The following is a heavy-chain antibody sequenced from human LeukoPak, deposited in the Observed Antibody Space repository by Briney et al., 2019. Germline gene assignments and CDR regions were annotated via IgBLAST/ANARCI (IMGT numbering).Heavy chain of an antibody. CDR1: GYSISSGYC. J-gene: IGHJ5*02. CDR3: ARDARVDYYGSGSYYTNWFDP. V-gene: IGHV4-38-2*02. D-gene: IGHD3-10*01. CDR2: IYHSGGT. Sequence: PSETLSLTCAVSGYSISSGYCWGWIRQPPGKGLEWIGSIYHSGGTYYNPSLKSRVTISVDTSKNQCSLKLSSVTAADTAVYYCARDARVDYYGSGSYYTNWFDPWGQGTLVTVSS.